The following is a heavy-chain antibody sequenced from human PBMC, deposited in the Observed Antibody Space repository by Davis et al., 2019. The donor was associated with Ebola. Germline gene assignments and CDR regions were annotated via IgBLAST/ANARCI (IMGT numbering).Heavy chain of an antibody. V-gene: IGHV4-39*07. Sequence: MPSETLSLTCTVSGDSISSYSYYWAWIRQSPGKGLEWIGSIFYTGNTFYNPSLSSRVTISIDTSNNQFSLTLSTVTAADTAVYYCARIPRAQDSSGSLTSYYYYGMDVWGQGTPVTVSS. CDR1: GDSISSYSYY. CDR3: ARIPRAQDSSGSLTSYYYYGMDV. J-gene: IGHJ6*02. D-gene: IGHD3-22*01. CDR2: IFYTGNT.